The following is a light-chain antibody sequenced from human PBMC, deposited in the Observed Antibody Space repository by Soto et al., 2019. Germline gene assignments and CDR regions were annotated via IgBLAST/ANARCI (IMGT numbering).Light chain of an antibody. J-gene: IGLJ2*01. CDR1: SSNIGSNT. V-gene: IGLV1-44*01. CDR2: SNN. Sequence: QSVLTQPPSASGTPGQRVTISCSGSSSNIGSNTVNWYQQLPGTAPKRLIYSNNQRPSGVPDRFSGSKSGTSASLAISGLQSEDEADYYCAAWDDSLGVVFGGGTKLTVL. CDR3: AAWDDSLGVV.